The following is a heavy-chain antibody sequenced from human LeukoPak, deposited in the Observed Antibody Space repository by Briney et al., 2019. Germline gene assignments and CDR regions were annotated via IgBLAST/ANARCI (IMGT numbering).Heavy chain of an antibody. CDR3: ARGTAMVRGVIGDYFDY. V-gene: IGHV4-4*07. Sequence: SETLSLTCTVSGGSISSYYWSWIRQPAGKGLEWIGRIYTSGSTNYNPSLKSRVTISVDTSKNQFSLKLSSVTAADTAAYYCARGTAMVRGVIGDYFDYWGQGTLVTVSS. CDR1: GGSISSYY. D-gene: IGHD3-10*01. J-gene: IGHJ4*02. CDR2: IYTSGST.